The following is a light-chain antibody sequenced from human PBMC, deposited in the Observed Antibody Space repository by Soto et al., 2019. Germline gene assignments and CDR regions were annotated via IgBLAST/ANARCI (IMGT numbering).Light chain of an antibody. V-gene: IGKV1-9*01. CDR3: QELNSYPRT. CDR1: QGISSS. J-gene: IGKJ1*01. CDR2: AAS. Sequence: DIQLTQSPSFLSASVGDRVTITCRASQGISSSLAWYQQKPGKAPKLLIYAASTLQSGVPSRFSGSGSGTEFTLTISCLQPEDFATYYCQELNSYPRTFGQGTKVEIK.